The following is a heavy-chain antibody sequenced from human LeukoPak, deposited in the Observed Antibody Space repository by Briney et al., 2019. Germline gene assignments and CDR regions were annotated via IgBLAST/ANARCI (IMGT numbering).Heavy chain of an antibody. D-gene: IGHD6-13*01. J-gene: IGHJ4*02. Sequence: PSETLSLTCTVSGGSINSYYWSWIRQPPGKGREWIGYIYYSGMTDYSPSLKSRVTISVDTSKNQFSLKLSSVTAADTAMYYCARHRIAAAGTYFDYWGQGTLVTVSS. CDR1: GGSINSYY. CDR3: ARHRIAAAGTYFDY. V-gene: IGHV4-59*08. CDR2: IYYSGMT.